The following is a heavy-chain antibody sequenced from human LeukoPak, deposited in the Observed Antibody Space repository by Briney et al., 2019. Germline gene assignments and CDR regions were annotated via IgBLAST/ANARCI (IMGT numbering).Heavy chain of an antibody. D-gene: IGHD3-16*01. CDR1: GYTFSSYG. CDR3: AKVPHSWGLFDS. V-gene: IGHV3-30*02. J-gene: IGHJ4*02. CDR2: IRDDGSTR. Sequence: GGSLRLSCAASGYTFSSYGLHWVRQAPGKGLEWVAFIRDDGSTRYYTDSVKGRFTVSRDNSKNTLYLQMDSLRIEDTAVYYCAKVPHSWGLFDSWGQGTLATVSS.